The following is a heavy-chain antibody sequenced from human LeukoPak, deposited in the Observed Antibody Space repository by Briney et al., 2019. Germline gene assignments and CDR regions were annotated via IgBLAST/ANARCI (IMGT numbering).Heavy chain of an antibody. CDR1: GGSISSGGYY. CDR2: IYYSGST. Sequence: PSQTLSLTCTVSGGSISSGGYYWSWIRQHPGKGLEWIGYIYYSGSTYYNPSLKSRVTISVDTSKNQFSLKLSSVTAADTAVYYCARDGLLLWFGELFNGYGMDVWGQGTTVTVSS. V-gene: IGHV4-31*03. CDR3: ARDGLLLWFGELFNGYGMDV. D-gene: IGHD3-10*01. J-gene: IGHJ6*02.